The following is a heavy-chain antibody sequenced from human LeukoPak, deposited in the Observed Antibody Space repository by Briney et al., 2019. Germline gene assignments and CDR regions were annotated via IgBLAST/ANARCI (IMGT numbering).Heavy chain of an antibody. CDR3: ARDSAYSSSP. D-gene: IGHD6-13*01. CDR2: IYSGGST. Sequence: GGSLRLSCAVSGFTVSINYMSWVRQAPGEGLEWVSVIYSGGSTYYAGSVKGRFTISRDNSKNTLYLQMNSLRAEDTAVYYCARDSAYSSSPWGQGTLVTVSS. J-gene: IGHJ5*02. CDR1: GFTVSINY. V-gene: IGHV3-66*01.